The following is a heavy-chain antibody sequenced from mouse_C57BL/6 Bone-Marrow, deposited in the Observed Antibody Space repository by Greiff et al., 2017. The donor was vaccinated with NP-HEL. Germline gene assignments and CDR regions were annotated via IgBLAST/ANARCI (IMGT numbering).Heavy chain of an antibody. D-gene: IGHD2-3*01. CDR2: IYPGDGDT. CDR1: GYAFSSSW. J-gene: IGHJ3*01. CDR3: ARWDGPQGTWFAY. V-gene: IGHV1-82*01. Sequence: QVQLQQSGPELVKPGASVKISCKASGYAFSSSWMNWVKQRPGKGLEWIGRIYPGDGDTNYNGKFKGKATLTADKSSSTAYMQLSSLTSEDSAVYFCARWDGPQGTWFAYWGQGTLVTVSA.